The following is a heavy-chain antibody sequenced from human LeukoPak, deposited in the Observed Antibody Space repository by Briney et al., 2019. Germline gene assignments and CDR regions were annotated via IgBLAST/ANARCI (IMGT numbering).Heavy chain of an antibody. D-gene: IGHD2-2*01. V-gene: IGHV5-51*01. CDR3: ARRYCSSTSCFPFDY. CDR2: IYPGDSDT. CDR1: GYSFTSYW. J-gene: IGHJ4*02. Sequence: GESLKISCKGSGYSFTSYWIGWVRQMPGKGLEWMGIIYPGDSDTRYSPSFQGHVTISADKSISTAYLQWSSLKASDTAMYYCARRYCSSTSCFPFDYWGQGTLVTVSS.